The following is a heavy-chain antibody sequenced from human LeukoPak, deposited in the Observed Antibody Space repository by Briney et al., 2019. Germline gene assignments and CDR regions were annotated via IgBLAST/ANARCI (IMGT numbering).Heavy chain of an antibody. D-gene: IGHD3-16*02. CDR3: ARTPADYVWGSYRYWYFDY. V-gene: IGHV3-53*01. CDR2: IYSGGST. J-gene: IGHJ4*02. CDR1: GFTVSSNY. Sequence: QPGGSLRLSCADSGFTVSSNYMSWVRQAPGKGLEWVSVIYSGGSTYYADSVKGRFTISRDNSKNTLYLQMNSLRAEDTAVYYCARTPADYVWGSYRYWYFDYWGQGTLVTVSS.